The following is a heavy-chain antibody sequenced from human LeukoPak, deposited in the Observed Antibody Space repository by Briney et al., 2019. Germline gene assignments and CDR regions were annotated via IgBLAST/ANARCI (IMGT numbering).Heavy chain of an antibody. D-gene: IGHD1-26*01. J-gene: IGHJ3*02. CDR2: INPNSGGT. Sequence: VASVKVSCKASGYTFTGYYMHWVRQAPGQGLEWMGWINPNSGGTNYAQKFQGRVAMTRDTSISTAYMELSRLRSDDTAVYYCARATYIVGATTKAFDIWGQGTMVTVSS. CDR1: GYTFTGYY. V-gene: IGHV1-2*02. CDR3: ARATYIVGATTKAFDI.